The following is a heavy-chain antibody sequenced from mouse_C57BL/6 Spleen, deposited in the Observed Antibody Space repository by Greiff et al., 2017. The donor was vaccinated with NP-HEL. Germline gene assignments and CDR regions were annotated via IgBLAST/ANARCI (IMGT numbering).Heavy chain of an antibody. D-gene: IGHD2-4*01. Sequence: QVQLQQPGAELVRPGTSVKLSCKASGYTFTSYWMHWVKQRPGQGLEWIGVIDPSDSYTNYNQKFKGKATLTVDTSSSTAYMQLSSLTSEDSAVYYCARPVYDYDGGDYWGQGTTLTVSS. CDR1: GYTFTSYW. V-gene: IGHV1-59*01. CDR3: ARPVYDYDGGDY. CDR2: IDPSDSYT. J-gene: IGHJ2*01.